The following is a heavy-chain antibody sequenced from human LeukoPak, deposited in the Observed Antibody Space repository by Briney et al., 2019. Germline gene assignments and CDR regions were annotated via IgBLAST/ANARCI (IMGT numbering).Heavy chain of an antibody. CDR3: ARAAYCGGDCYSNY. J-gene: IGHJ4*02. CDR2: LNEDGSEN. Sequence: GGSLRLSCAASGFTFSSCWVAWVRQAPEKGLEWVASLNEDGSENYYVDSVKGRFTISRDNAKNSMYLQMNSLRVEDTAVYYCARAAYCGGDCYSNYWGQGTLVTVSS. D-gene: IGHD2-21*02. CDR1: GFTFSSCW. V-gene: IGHV3-7*04.